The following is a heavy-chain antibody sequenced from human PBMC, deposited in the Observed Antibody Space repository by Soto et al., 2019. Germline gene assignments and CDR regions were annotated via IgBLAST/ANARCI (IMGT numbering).Heavy chain of an antibody. D-gene: IGHD1-26*01. CDR1: GYTFTGYY. J-gene: IGHJ4*02. CDR2: INPNNGGT. Sequence: QVQLVQSGAEVKKSGASEMVSCKASGYTFTGYYIHWVRQAPGQGLEWMGWINPNNGGTDYVQKFQGRVSMTRNTSITTVYMELSRLRSDDTAVYYCARDLPIVGTTTWDYWGQGTLVTVSS. CDR3: ARDLPIVGTTTWDY. V-gene: IGHV1-2*02.